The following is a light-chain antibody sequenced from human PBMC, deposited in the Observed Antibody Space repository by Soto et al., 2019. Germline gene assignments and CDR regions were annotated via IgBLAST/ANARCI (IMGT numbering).Light chain of an antibody. CDR2: GAS. V-gene: IGKV3-15*01. Sequence: EIVLTQSPATLSVSPGERATLSCRASQSVGSNLAWYQKKPGQAPRLLIYGASTRATDIPARFSGSGSRTEFALTINSLQSEDFAVYFCQQFNVWHRTFGQGTKVDIK. CDR1: QSVGSN. J-gene: IGKJ1*01. CDR3: QQFNVWHRT.